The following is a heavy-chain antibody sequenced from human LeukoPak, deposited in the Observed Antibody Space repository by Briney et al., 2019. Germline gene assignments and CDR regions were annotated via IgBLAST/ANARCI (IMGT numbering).Heavy chain of an antibody. CDR1: GYSFTSYW. J-gene: IGHJ3*02. D-gene: IGHD3-10*01. V-gene: IGHV5-51*01. CDR2: IYPGDSDT. CDR3: ARREGSGSYYVGAFDI. Sequence: GESLKTSCKGSGYSFTSYWIGWVRQMPGKGLEWMRIIYPGDSDTRYSPSFQGQVTISVDKAMSTAYLQWSSLKASDNAMYYCARREGSGSYYVGAFDIWGQGTMVTVSS.